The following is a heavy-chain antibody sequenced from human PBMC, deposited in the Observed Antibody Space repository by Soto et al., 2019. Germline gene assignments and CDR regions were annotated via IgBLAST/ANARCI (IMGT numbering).Heavy chain of an antibody. CDR3: ARDSYYYDSSGYFDY. CDR2: IKQDGSEK. Sequence: GGSLRLCYAASGFTFSSYWMSWVRQAPGKGLEWVANIKQDGSEKYYVDSVKGRFTISRDNAKNSLYLQMNSLRAEDTAVYYCARDSYYYDSSGYFDYWGQGTLVTVSS. CDR1: GFTFSSYW. D-gene: IGHD3-22*01. V-gene: IGHV3-7*01. J-gene: IGHJ4*02.